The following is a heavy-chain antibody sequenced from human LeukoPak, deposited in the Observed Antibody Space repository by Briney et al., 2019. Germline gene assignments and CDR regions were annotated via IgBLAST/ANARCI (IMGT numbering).Heavy chain of an antibody. D-gene: IGHD5-12*01. CDR1: GGSISGYC. CDR2: IYNIGSP. V-gene: IGHV4-4*07. Sequence: SETLSLTCTVSGGSISGYCWTWIRQPAGKGLEWIGRIYNIGSPNYNPALKSRVTISVDTSKNQFSLKLSSVTAADSAVYYCARGLRTDSGYDDGEDHWGEGTLVTVSS. CDR3: ARGLRTDSGYDDGEDH. J-gene: IGHJ4*02.